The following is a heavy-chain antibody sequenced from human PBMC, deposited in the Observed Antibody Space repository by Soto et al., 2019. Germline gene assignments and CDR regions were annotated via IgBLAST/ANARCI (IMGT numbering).Heavy chain of an antibody. CDR3: ARARGARYFDY. Sequence: QVQLQESGPGLVKPSQTLSLTCTVSGGSISSGDYYWSWIRQPPGKGLEWIGYIYYSGRTYYNPSLKSRVTISVDTSKNPFSLRLSSVTAADTAVYYGARARGARYFDYWGQATLVTFSS. CDR1: GGSISSGDYY. D-gene: IGHD2-15*01. V-gene: IGHV4-30-4*01. CDR2: IYYSGRT. J-gene: IGHJ4*02.